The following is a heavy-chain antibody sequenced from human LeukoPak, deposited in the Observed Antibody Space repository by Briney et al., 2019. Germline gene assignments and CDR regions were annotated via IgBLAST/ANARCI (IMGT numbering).Heavy chain of an antibody. V-gene: IGHV4-4*07. Sequence: PSETLSLTCTVSGGSISSYYWSWIRQPAGKGLEWIGRIYTSGSTNYNPSLKSRVTMSVDTSKNQFSLKLSSVTAADTAVYYCARAGWFGRWGDFDYWGQGTLVTVSS. CDR3: ARAGWFGRWGDFDY. J-gene: IGHJ4*02. CDR2: IYTSGST. CDR1: GGSISSYY. D-gene: IGHD3-10*01.